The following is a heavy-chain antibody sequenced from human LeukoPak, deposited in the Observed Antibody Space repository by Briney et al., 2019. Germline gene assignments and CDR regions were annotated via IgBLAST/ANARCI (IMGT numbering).Heavy chain of an antibody. V-gene: IGHV4-34*01. CDR3: ARISIAARTPVDY. J-gene: IGHJ4*02. D-gene: IGHD6-6*01. CDR1: GGSFSGYY. Sequence: SETLSLTCAVYGGSFSGYYWSWIRQPPGKGLEWIGEINHSGSTNYNPSLKGRVTISVDTSKNQFSLKLSSVTAADTAVYYCARISIAARTPVDYWGQGTLVTVSS. CDR2: INHSGST.